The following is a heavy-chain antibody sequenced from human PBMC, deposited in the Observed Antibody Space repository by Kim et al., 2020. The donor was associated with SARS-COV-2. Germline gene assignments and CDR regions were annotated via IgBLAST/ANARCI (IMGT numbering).Heavy chain of an antibody. CDR3: ARNFPGDTIFGVVIIGQIDY. J-gene: IGHJ4*02. CDR2: ISSSSSYI. CDR1: GFTFSSYS. Sequence: GGSLRLSCAASGFTFSSYSMNWVRQAPGKGLEWVSSISSSSSYIYYADSVKGRFTISRDNAKNSLYLQMNSLRAEDTAVYYCARNFPGDTIFGVVIIGQIDYWGQGTLVTVSS. V-gene: IGHV3-21*01. D-gene: IGHD3-3*01.